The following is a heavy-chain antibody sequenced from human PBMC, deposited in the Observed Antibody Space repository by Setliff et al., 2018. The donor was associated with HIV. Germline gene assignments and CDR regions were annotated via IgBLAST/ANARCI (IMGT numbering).Heavy chain of an antibody. CDR1: GYTFTDYS. CDR2: INAGNGNT. D-gene: IGHD3-16*01. Sequence: GASVKVSCKASGYTFTDYSMHWVRQAPGQRLEWMGWINAGNGNTKYAQEFQGRVTISRDTSARTAYMELSSLGSEDMAVYYCARGKGVGGGSSTGGLDVWGKGTTVTVSS. J-gene: IGHJ6*04. CDR3: ARGKGVGGGSSTGGLDV. V-gene: IGHV1-3*03.